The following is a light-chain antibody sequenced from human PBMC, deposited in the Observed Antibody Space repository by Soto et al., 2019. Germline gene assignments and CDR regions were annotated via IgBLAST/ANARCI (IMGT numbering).Light chain of an antibody. V-gene: IGKV3-20*01. J-gene: IGKJ3*01. CDR2: GAS. CDR1: QSVSSNY. CDR3: QHYGTSRVT. Sequence: EIVLTQSPGTLSLSPGERATLSCRASQSVSSNYLAWYQQKPGQAPRLLIYGASSMATGVPDRFSGSGSGTNFTLTISKLEPEDFAVYYCQHYGTSRVTFGPGTKVDIK.